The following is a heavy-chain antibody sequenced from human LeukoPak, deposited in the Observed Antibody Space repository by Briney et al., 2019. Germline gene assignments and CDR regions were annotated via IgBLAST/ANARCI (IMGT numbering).Heavy chain of an antibody. D-gene: IGHD5-18*01. Sequence: PSVSVSCTASGDTFSNYAISWVRHAPGQGLEWMVVIIPIFATANYAQKFQGSVTITADASTNTAYMELSSLRSEDTAVYYCARESDSSMVINYFDYWGQGTLVSVSS. CDR3: ARESDSSMVINYFDY. CDR2: IIPIFATA. J-gene: IGHJ4*02. V-gene: IGHV1-69*13. CDR1: GDTFSNYA.